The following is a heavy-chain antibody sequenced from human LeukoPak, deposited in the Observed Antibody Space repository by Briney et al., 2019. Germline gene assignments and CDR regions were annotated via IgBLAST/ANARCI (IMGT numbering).Heavy chain of an antibody. CDR1: GFTFSSYA. CDR3: ARDMTTVTTNY. CDR2: ISYDGSNK. V-gene: IGHV3-30-3*01. D-gene: IGHD4-11*01. Sequence: PGGSLRLSCAASGFTFSSYAMHWVRQAPGKGLEWVAVISYDGSNKYYADSVKGRFTISRDNSKNTLYVQMNSLRAEDTAVYYWARDMTTVTTNYWGQGTLVPLSS. J-gene: IGHJ4*02.